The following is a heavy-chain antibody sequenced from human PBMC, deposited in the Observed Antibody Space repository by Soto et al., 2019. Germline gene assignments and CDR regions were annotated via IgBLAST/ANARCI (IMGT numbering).Heavy chain of an antibody. CDR1: GFTFSSYE. V-gene: IGHV3-48*03. D-gene: IGHD2-21*01. Sequence: GGSLRLSCAASGFTFSSYEMNWVRQAPGKGLEWVSYISSSGSTIYYADSVKGRFTISRDNAKNSLYLQMNSLRAEDTAVYYCARRGGDGYKHHRAPLDYLGQGTLVTVSS. CDR3: ARRGGDGYKHHRAPLDY. CDR2: ISSSGSTI. J-gene: IGHJ4*02.